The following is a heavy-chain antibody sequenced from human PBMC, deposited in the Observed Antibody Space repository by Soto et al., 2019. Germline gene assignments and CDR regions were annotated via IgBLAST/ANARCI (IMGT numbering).Heavy chain of an antibody. CDR2: LYNTGST. CDR1: GASISRYY. CDR3: ARDLWGYCGTDCYPLDV. J-gene: IGHJ6*02. D-gene: IGHD2-21*02. Sequence: SETLSLTCTLPGASISRYYCSWIRQSPGKGLEWIGYLYNTGSTIYNPSLKSRVTISVDTSKNQFSLKMNSVTAADTAVYYCARDLWGYCGTDCYPLDVWGQGTTVT. V-gene: IGHV4-59*01.